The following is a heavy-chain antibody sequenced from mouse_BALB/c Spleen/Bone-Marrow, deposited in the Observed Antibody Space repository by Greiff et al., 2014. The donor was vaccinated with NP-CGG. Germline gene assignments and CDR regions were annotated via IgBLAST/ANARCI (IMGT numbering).Heavy chain of an antibody. Sequence: VQLQESGPGLVQPSQSLSITCTVSGFSLTTYGIHWVRQSPGKGLEWLGVIWRGGNTGYNAAFMSRLSITKDNSKSQVFFKMNSLQADDTAIYYCASTGAWTMDYWGQGTSVTVSS. J-gene: IGHJ4*01. CDR3: ASTGAWTMDY. CDR1: GFSLTTYG. D-gene: IGHD4-1*02. V-gene: IGHV2-5*01. CDR2: IWRGGNT.